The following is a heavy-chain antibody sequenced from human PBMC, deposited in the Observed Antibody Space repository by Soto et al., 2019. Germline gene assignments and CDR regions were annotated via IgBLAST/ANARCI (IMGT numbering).Heavy chain of an antibody. V-gene: IGHV1-58*01. J-gene: IGHJ4*02. CDR1: GFTFTSSA. D-gene: IGHD6-19*01. CDR3: AADQAVAGPFDY. CDR2: IVVGSGNT. Sequence: SVKVSCKASGFTFTSSAVQWVRQARGQRLEWIGWIVVGSGNTNYAQKFQERVTITRDMSTSTAYMELSSLRSEDTAVYYCAADQAVAGPFDYWGQGTLVTVSS.